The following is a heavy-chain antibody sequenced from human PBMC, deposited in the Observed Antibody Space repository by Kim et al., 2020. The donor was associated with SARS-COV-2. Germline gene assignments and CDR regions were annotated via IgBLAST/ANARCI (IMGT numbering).Heavy chain of an antibody. CDR3: VRDGGVVVVAAGFDY. V-gene: IGHV3-30*04. J-gene: IGHJ4*01. CDR2: ISYDGSNK. Sequence: GGSLRLSCAASGFTFSSYAMHWVRQAPGKGLEWVAVISYDGSNKYYADSVKGRFTISRDNSKNTLYLQMNSLRAEDTAVYYCVRDGGVVVVAAGFDYWG. D-gene: IGHD2-15*01. CDR1: GFTFSSYA.